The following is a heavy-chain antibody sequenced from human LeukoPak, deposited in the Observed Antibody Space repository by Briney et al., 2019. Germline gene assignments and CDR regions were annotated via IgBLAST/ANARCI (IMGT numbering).Heavy chain of an antibody. CDR2: ISGSGGST. Sequence: GGSLRLSCAASGFTFSSYAMSWVRQAPGKGLEWDSAISGSGGSTYYADSVKGRFTISRDNSKNTLYLQMNSLRAEDTAVYYCAKTHRALAVAGTFVLDYWGQGTLVTVSS. CDR1: GFTFSSYA. J-gene: IGHJ4*02. D-gene: IGHD6-19*01. V-gene: IGHV3-23*01. CDR3: AKTHRALAVAGTFVLDY.